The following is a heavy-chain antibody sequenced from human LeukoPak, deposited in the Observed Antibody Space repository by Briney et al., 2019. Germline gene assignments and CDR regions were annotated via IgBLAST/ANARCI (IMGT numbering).Heavy chain of an antibody. Sequence: ASVKVSCKTSGYTFTGYYVHWVRQAPGQGLEWMGWINPKSGATKYGQKFQGRVAMTRDRPTSTAYMELSRLVSDDTAVYYCARGINDYVWGTPGYYYFDYWGQGTLVTVSS. CDR2: INPKSGAT. CDR1: GYTFTGYY. D-gene: IGHD3-16*01. CDR3: ARGINDYVWGTPGYYYFDY. J-gene: IGHJ4*02. V-gene: IGHV1-2*02.